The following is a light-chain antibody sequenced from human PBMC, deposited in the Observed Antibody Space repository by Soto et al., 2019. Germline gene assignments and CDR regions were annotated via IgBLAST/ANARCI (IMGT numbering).Light chain of an antibody. J-gene: IGKJ1*01. CDR2: GAS. V-gene: IGKV3-11*01. Sequence: ETVLTQSPGTLYFSPGERATLSCRASQSVGNSHVAWYQQRRGLPPRLLIYGASNRATGIPDRFSGSGSGADFTLTISSLEPEDFAVYYCQQCYNWPQWTFGQGTKVDIK. CDR1: QSVGNSH. CDR3: QQCYNWPQWT.